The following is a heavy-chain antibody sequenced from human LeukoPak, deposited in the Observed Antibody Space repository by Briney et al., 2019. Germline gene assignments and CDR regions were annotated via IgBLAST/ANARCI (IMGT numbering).Heavy chain of an antibody. CDR2: ISWNSGSI. V-gene: IGHV3-9*01. CDR1: GFTCDDYA. D-gene: IGHD3-10*01. Sequence: GGSLRLSCAASGFTCDDYAMHGVQQAPGKALEWVSGISWNSGSIGYADSVKGRFTISRDNSKNTLYLQMNSLRAEDTAVYYCARNRGLGQFDAFDIWGQGTMVTVSS. J-gene: IGHJ3*02. CDR3: ARNRGLGQFDAFDI.